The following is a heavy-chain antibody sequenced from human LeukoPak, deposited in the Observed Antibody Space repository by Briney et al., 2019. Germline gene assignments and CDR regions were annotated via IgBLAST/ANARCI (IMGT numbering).Heavy chain of an antibody. CDR2: INPNSGGT. CDR1: GYTFTGYY. V-gene: IGHV1-2*02. D-gene: IGHD6-13*01. J-gene: IGHJ4*02. Sequence: ASVKVSCKASGYTFTGYYMHWVRQAPGQGLEWMGWINPNSGGTNYAQKFQGRVTMTRDTSISTAYMELSRLRSDDTAVYYCATIAAAGLTQFDYWGQGTLVTVSS. CDR3: ATIAAAGLTQFDY.